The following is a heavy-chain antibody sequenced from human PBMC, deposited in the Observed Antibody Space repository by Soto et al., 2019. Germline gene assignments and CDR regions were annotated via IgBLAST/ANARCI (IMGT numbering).Heavy chain of an antibody. CDR3: ASGYYYDSSGYYYY. CDR1: GYSISTYA. CDR2: IIPSYGTA. J-gene: IGHJ4*02. Sequence: SEKLKCKASGYSISTYAMRLVRQAHGQGLEWMGGIIPSYGTANYAQKFQGRVTITADKSTSTAYMELSSLRSEDTAVYYCASGYYYDSSGYYYYWGQGTLVTVSS. V-gene: IGHV1-69*06. D-gene: IGHD3-22*01.